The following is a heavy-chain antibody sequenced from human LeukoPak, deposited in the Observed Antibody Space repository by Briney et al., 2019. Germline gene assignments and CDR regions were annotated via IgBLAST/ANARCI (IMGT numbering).Heavy chain of an antibody. CDR3: AKDREWDDYAEYDY. J-gene: IGHJ4*02. CDR2: IYSGGTT. Sequence: GGFLRLSCAASGFTVSSNYMSWVRQAPGKGLEWVSVIYSGGTTYYADSVKGRFTISRDNSKNTLYLQMNSLRADDTAVYYCAKDREWDDYAEYDYWGQGTLVTVSS. V-gene: IGHV3-66*01. D-gene: IGHD4-17*01. CDR1: GFTVSSNY.